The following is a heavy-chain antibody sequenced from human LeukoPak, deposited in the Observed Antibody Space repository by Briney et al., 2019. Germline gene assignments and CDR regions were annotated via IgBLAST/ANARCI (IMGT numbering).Heavy chain of an antibody. Sequence: SETLSLTCTVSGGSISNSSYYWGWIRQPPGKGLEWIGEINHSGSTNYNPSLKSRVTISVDTSKNQFSLKLSSVTAADTAVYYCARGRDRSFDYWGQGTLVTVSS. CDR2: INHSGST. CDR1: GGSISNSSYY. J-gene: IGHJ4*02. CDR3: ARGRDRSFDY. V-gene: IGHV4-39*07. D-gene: IGHD1-14*01.